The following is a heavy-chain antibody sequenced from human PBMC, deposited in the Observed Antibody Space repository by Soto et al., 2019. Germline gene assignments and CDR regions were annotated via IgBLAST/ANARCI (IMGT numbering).Heavy chain of an antibody. D-gene: IGHD5-18*01. J-gene: IGHJ4*02. Sequence: KPSETLSLTCTVSGGSISSGDYYWSWIRQPPGKGLEWIGYIYYSGSTYYNPSLKSRVTISVDTSKNQFSLKLSSVTAADTAVYYCARASPSYGYWVDYWGQGTLVTVSS. CDR3: ARASPSYGYWVDY. V-gene: IGHV4-30-4*01. CDR2: IYYSGST. CDR1: GGSISSGDYY.